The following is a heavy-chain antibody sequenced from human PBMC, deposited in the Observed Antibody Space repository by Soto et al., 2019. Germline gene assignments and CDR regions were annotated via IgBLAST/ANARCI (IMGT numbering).Heavy chain of an antibody. V-gene: IGHV3-53*02. D-gene: IGHD3-10*01. Sequence: QLVETGGGLIQPGTSLTLSCAASGFSVSRNYMTWVRQAPGKGLEWVSFVYSGGATFYADSVKGRFILSRDESQNTMYLQMNNLRAEDTAVYYCASVTGRHWGRGTLVTVAS. CDR3: ASVTGRH. J-gene: IGHJ4*02. CDR2: VYSGGAT. CDR1: GFSVSRNY.